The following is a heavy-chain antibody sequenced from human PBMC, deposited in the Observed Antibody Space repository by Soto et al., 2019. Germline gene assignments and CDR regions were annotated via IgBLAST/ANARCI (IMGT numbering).Heavy chain of an antibody. J-gene: IGHJ4*02. CDR2: ITGGGDNT. D-gene: IGHD3-9*01. CDR1: GFTFTSYA. V-gene: IGHV3-23*01. Sequence: EVQLLESGGDLVQPGGSLRLSCAASGFTFTSYAMSWISQAPGKGLEWVSAITGGGDNTYYADSVDGRFIISRDNSKNPLYLQMNSLRAVDTAFYYCTQDGGSRDWLTVNWGQGTLVTVSS. CDR3: TQDGGSRDWLTVN.